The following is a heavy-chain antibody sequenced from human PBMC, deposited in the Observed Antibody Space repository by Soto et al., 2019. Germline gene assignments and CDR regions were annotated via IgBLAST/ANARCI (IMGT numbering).Heavy chain of an antibody. J-gene: IGHJ4*02. CDR3: ARRGSGVTRGLHY. Sequence: EVQLVESGGGLVQPGGSLRLSCAASGFTFSSYWMHWVRQAPGKGLVWISRINTDGSSTSYVDSVQGRFTIARDNGKNTLFLQTNSRRGEDTAVYYCARRGSGVTRGLHYWGQGTLVTVSS. V-gene: IGHV3-74*01. CDR1: GFTFSSYW. D-gene: IGHD2-15*01. CDR2: INTDGSST.